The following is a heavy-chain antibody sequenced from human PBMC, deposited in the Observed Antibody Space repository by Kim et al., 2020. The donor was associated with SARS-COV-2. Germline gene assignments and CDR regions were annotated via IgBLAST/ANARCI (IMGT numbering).Heavy chain of an antibody. CDR3: AREGSIAAAGTALYYYYGMDV. CDR1: GFTFSSYG. Sequence: GGSLRLSCAASGFTFSSYGMHWVRQAPGKGLEWVAVIWYDGSNKYYADSVKGRFTISRDNSKNTLYLQMNSLRAEDTAVYYCAREGSIAAAGTALYYYYGMDVWGQGTTVTVSS. V-gene: IGHV3-33*01. CDR2: IWYDGSNK. D-gene: IGHD6-13*01. J-gene: IGHJ6*02.